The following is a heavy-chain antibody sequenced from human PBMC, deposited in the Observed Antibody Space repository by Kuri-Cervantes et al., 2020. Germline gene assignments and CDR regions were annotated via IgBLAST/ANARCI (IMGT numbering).Heavy chain of an antibody. CDR1: GGSTSSYY. CDR3: ARVGDGDYVHD. D-gene: IGHD4-17*01. J-gene: IGHJ4*02. V-gene: IGHV4-59*01. Sequence: GSLRLSCTVSGGSTSSYYWSWIRQPPGKGLEWIGYIYYSGSTNYNPSLESRVTISVDTSKNQFSLKLSSVTAADTAVYYCARVGDGDYVHDWGQGTLVTVSS. CDR2: IYYSGST.